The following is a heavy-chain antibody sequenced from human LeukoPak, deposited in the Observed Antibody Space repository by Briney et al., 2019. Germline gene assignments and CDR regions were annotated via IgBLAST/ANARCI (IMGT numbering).Heavy chain of an antibody. D-gene: IGHD3-3*01. CDR3: ARGPIVLEWLPYYLDY. CDR2: INHSGST. V-gene: IGHV4-34*01. J-gene: IGHJ4*02. CDR1: GGSFSGYY. Sequence: SETLSLTCAVYGGSFSGYYWSWIRQPPGKGLEWIGEINHSGSTNYNPSLKSRVTISVDTSKNQFSLKLSSVTAADTVVYYCARGPIVLEWLPYYLDYWGQGTLVTVPS.